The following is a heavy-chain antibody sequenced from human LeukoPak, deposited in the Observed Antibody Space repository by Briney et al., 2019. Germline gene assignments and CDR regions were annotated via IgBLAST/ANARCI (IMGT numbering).Heavy chain of an antibody. J-gene: IGHJ4*02. D-gene: IGHD3-22*01. V-gene: IGHV3-64*01. CDR3: AKDISPLIDSSGYQDY. Sequence: GGSLRLSCAASGFTFSSYAMHWVRQAPGKELEYVSAISSNGGSTYYANSVKGRFTISRDNSKNTLYLQMNSLRAEDTALYYCAKDISPLIDSSGYQDYWGQGTLVTVSS. CDR2: ISSNGGST. CDR1: GFTFSSYA.